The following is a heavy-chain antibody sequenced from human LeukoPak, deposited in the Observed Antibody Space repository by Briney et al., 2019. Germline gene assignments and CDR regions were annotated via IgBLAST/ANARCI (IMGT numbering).Heavy chain of an antibody. CDR2: ISSSGSTI. CDR1: GFTFSDYY. Sequence: GGSLRLSCAASGFTFSDYYMSWIRQAPGKGLEWVSYISSSGSTIYYADSVKGRFTISRDSAKNSPYLQMNSLRAEDTAVYYCARARGPPFGAFDIWGQGTMVTVSS. D-gene: IGHD2/OR15-2a*01. CDR3: ARARGPPFGAFDI. J-gene: IGHJ3*02. V-gene: IGHV3-11*01.